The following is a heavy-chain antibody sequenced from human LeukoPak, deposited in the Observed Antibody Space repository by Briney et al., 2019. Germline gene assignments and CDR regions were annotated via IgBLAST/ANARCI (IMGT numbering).Heavy chain of an antibody. V-gene: IGHV3-23*01. CDR1: GFTFSSFP. J-gene: IGHJ4*02. CDR3: AKDRGY. Sequence: GGSLRLSCVASGFTFSSFPVIWVRQAPGKGLEWVSAISGSGGSPYYADSVKGRFTISRDNSNNTLYLQMNSLRVDDTAVYFCAKDRGYWGQGTLVTVSP. CDR2: ISGSGGSP.